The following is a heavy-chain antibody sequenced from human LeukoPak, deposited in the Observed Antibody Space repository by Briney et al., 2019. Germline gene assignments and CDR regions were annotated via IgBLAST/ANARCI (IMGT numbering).Heavy chain of an antibody. CDR1: GFTFSSYS. D-gene: IGHD1-26*01. J-gene: IGHJ4*02. V-gene: IGHV3-7*03. CDR3: TRDYRGTFDY. Sequence: GGSLRLSCAASGFTFSSYSMNWVRQAPGKGLEWVANIKQDGSEKNYVDSVKGRFTISRDNAKNSLYLQMNSLRAEDTAVYYCTRDYRGTFDYWGQGTLVTVPS. CDR2: IKQDGSEK.